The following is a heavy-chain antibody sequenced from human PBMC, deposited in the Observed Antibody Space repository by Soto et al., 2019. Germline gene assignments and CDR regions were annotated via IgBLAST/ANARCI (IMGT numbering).Heavy chain of an antibody. D-gene: IGHD6-13*01. CDR1: GYTFTSYY. Sequence: ASVKVCCKASGYTFTSYYMHWVRQAPGQGLEWMGIINPSGGSTSYAQKFQGRVTMTRDTYTSTVYMELSSLRSEGTAVYYCARVGSSWYNHFDYWGQGTLVTVSS. V-gene: IGHV1-46*01. CDR3: ARVGSSWYNHFDY. J-gene: IGHJ4*02. CDR2: INPSGGST.